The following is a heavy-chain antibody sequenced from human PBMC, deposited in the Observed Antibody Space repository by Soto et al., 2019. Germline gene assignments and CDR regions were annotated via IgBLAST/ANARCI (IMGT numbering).Heavy chain of an antibody. CDR1: GGSISRGDYY. CDR2: IYYRAMP. Sequence: PSETLSLTCNVSGGSISRGDYYWSWLRQPPGKGLEWIGYIYYRAMPYYNPSLKSRVSISVDTSKNQFSLNMTSVTAADTAVYYCARGSALLFYYFDYWGQGTPVTVSS. D-gene: IGHD6-13*01. CDR3: ARGSALLFYYFDY. J-gene: IGHJ4*02. V-gene: IGHV4-30-4*01.